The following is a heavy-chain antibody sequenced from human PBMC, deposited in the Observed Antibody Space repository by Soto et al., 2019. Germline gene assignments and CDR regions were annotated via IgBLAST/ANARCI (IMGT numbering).Heavy chain of an antibody. J-gene: IGHJ5*02. CDR1: GGSISSGGYY. CDR2: IYYSGST. CDR3: ARDRGYRGGNWFDP. D-gene: IGHD5-12*01. Sequence: PSETQSLTCTVSGGSISSGGYYWSWIRQHPGKGLEWIGYIYYSGSTYYNPSLKSQVTISVDTSKNQFSLKLSSVTAADTAVYYCARDRGYRGGNWFDPWGQGTLVTVSS. V-gene: IGHV4-31*01.